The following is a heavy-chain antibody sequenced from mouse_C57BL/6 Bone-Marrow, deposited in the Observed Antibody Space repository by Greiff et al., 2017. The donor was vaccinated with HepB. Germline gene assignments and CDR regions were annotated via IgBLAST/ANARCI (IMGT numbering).Heavy chain of an antibody. CDR2: IHPNSGST. Sequence: QVQQQPGAELVKPGASVKLSCKASGYTFTSYWMHWVKQRPGQGLEWIGMIHPNSGSTNYNEKFKSKATLTVDKSSSTAYMQLSSLTSEDSAVYYCARDYGLFAYWGQGTLVTVSA. V-gene: IGHV1-64*01. D-gene: IGHD1-1*02. J-gene: IGHJ3*01. CDR3: ARDYGLFAY. CDR1: GYTFTSYW.